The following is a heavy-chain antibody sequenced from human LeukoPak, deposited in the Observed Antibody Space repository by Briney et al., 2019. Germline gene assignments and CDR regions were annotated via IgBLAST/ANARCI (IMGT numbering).Heavy chain of an antibody. CDR1: GGTFSSYA. CDR3: ARDRGADSTGMDV. CDR2: ISTYNGNT. J-gene: IGHJ6*02. D-gene: IGHD2/OR15-2a*01. Sequence: GASVKVSCKASGGTFSSYAISWVRQAPGQGLGWMGWISTYNGNTNYAQKFQGRVTMTTDTSTSTAYMELRSLRSDDTAVYYCARDRGADSTGMDVWGQGTTVTVSS. V-gene: IGHV1-18*01.